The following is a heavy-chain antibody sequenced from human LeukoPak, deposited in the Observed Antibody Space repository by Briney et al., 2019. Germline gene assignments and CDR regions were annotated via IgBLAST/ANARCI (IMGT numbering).Heavy chain of an antibody. D-gene: IGHD5-18*01. V-gene: IGHV3-11*04. Sequence: PGGSLRLSCAASGFTFSDYYMSWIRQAPGKGLEWVSYISSSGSTIYYADSVKGRFTISRDNAKNSLYLQMNSLRAEDTAVYYCARDAPPRGYSYGTYYYYMDVWGKGTTVTVSS. J-gene: IGHJ6*03. CDR1: GFTFSDYY. CDR3: ARDAPPRGYSYGTYYYYMDV. CDR2: ISSSGSTI.